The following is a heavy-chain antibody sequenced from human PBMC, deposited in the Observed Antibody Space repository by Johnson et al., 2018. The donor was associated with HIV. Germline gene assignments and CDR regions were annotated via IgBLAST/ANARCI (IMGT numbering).Heavy chain of an antibody. CDR3: ARGSRITIFGVVIIHDAFDI. CDR1: GFTFSSYA. V-gene: IGHV3-7*03. J-gene: IGHJ3*02. D-gene: IGHD3-3*01. Sequence: VQLVESGGGLVQPGGSLRLSCAASGFTFSSYAMSWVRQAPGKGLEWVANINHDVTAIHYVDSVKGRFTVSRDNAKRSLFLQMNSLRAEDMAVYYCARGSRITIFGVVIIHDAFDIWGQGTMVTVS. CDR2: INHDVTAI.